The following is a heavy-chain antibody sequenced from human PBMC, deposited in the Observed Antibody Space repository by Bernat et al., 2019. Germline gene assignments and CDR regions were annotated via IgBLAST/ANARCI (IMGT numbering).Heavy chain of an antibody. CDR3: ARQLGSVKSQSGD. V-gene: IGHV4-39*01. Sequence: QLQLQESGPGLVKPSETLSLTCTVSGGSISSSSSYWGWIRQPPGKGLEWIGSVSSIGSTYYNPSLTSRVTISVDTSKNQFSLKLSSVTAADTAVYYCARQLGSVKSQSGDWGQGTLVTVSS. J-gene: IGHJ4*02. CDR2: VSSIGST. D-gene: IGHD3-16*01. CDR1: GGSISSSSSY.